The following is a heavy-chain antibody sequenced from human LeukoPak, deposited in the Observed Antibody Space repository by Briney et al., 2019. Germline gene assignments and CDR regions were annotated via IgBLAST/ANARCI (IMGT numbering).Heavy chain of an antibody. J-gene: IGHJ4*02. CDR2: IWYDGSNK. CDR3: AREVLGIAAAGDFDY. D-gene: IGHD6-13*01. CDR1: GFTFSSYG. Sequence: GGSLILSCAASGFTFSSYGMHWVRQAPGKGLEWVAVIWYDGSNKYYADSVKGRFTISRDNSKNTLYLQMNSLRAEDTAVYYCAREVLGIAAAGDFDYWGQGTLVTVSS. V-gene: IGHV3-33*01.